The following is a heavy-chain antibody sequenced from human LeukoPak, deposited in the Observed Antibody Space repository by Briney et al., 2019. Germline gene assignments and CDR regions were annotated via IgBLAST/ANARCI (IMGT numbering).Heavy chain of an antibody. D-gene: IGHD3-22*01. CDR2: ISGSGGST. Sequence: GGSLRLSCAVSGFTFSSYAMNWVRQAPGKGLEWVSAISGSGGSTYYADSVKGRFTISRDNSKNTLYLQMSSLRAEDTAVYYCARRYYYDSSGPEAFDIWGQGTMVTVSS. CDR1: GFTFSSYA. V-gene: IGHV3-23*01. CDR3: ARRYYYDSSGPEAFDI. J-gene: IGHJ3*02.